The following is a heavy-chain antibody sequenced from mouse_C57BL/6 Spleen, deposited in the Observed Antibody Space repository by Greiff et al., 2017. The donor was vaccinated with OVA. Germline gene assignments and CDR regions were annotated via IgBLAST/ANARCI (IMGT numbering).Heavy chain of an antibody. J-gene: IGHJ2*01. CDR2: ISYDGSN. CDR3: ARGGTTVDY. D-gene: IGHD1-1*01. CDR1: GYSITSGYY. Sequence: EVQVVESGPGLVKPSQSLSLTCSVTGYSITSGYYWNWIRQFPGNKLEWMGYISYDGSNNYNPSLKNRISITRDTSKNQFFLKLNSVTTEDTATYYCARGGTTVDYWGQGTTLTVSS. V-gene: IGHV3-6*01.